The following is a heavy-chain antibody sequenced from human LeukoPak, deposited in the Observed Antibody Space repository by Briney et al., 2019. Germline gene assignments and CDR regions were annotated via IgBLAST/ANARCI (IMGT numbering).Heavy chain of an antibody. D-gene: IGHD6-13*01. J-gene: IGHJ3*02. CDR3: AKRHIAAAVGDDDAFDI. V-gene: IGHV4-4*02. CDR1: GGSISSSNW. CDR2: INHSGST. Sequence: SGTLSLTCAVSGGSISSSNWWNWIRQPPGKGLEWIGEINHSGSTNYNPSLKSRVTISVDTSKNQFSLKLSSVTAADTAVYYCAKRHIAAAVGDDDAFDIWGQGTMVTVSS.